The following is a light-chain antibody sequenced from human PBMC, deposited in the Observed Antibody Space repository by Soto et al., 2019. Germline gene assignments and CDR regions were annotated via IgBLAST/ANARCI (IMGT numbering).Light chain of an antibody. CDR1: QSVGSL. J-gene: IGKJ1*01. CDR3: QQRTNWLWT. CDR2: DAS. V-gene: IGKV3-11*01. Sequence: EIVLTQSPGTLSLSPGERAILSCRASQSVGSLLAWYQHNPGQAPRLLIFDASYRAAGIPARFRGSGSGTDFTLTIDSLEPEDFAVYYCQQRTNWLWTFGPGTKV.